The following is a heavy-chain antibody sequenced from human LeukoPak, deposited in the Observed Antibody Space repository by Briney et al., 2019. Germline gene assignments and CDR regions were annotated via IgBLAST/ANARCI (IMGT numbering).Heavy chain of an antibody. CDR3: ARVRSSGYYTTPSYFDY. CDR1: GFTFSSYW. Sequence: GGSLRLSCAASGFTFSSYWMSWVRQAPGKGLEWVANIKQDGSEKYYVDSVKGRFTISRDNAKNSLYLQMNSLRAEDTAVYYCARVRSSGYYTTPSYFDYWGQGTLVTVSS. CDR2: IKQDGSEK. V-gene: IGHV3-7*03. D-gene: IGHD3-22*01. J-gene: IGHJ4*02.